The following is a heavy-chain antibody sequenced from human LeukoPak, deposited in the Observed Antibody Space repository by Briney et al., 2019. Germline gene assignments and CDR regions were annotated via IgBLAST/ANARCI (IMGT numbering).Heavy chain of an antibody. V-gene: IGHV1-2*02. CDR3: VRRNDGFDY. J-gene: IGHJ4*02. Sequence: ASVKVSCKASGYTFTGYYMHWVRQAPGQGLEWMGWINPNSGGTNYAQKFQGRVTMTRDTSISTAYLQWSSLKASDSAMYYCVRRNDGFDYWGQGTLVTVSS. CDR2: INPNSGGT. CDR1: GYTFTGYY. D-gene: IGHD1-1*01.